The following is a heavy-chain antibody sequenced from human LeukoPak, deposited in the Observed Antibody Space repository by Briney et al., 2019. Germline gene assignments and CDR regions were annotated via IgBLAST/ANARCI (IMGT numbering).Heavy chain of an antibody. J-gene: IGHJ4*02. D-gene: IGHD5-12*01. CDR3: ARRYGGYGD. V-gene: IGHV4-34*01. CDR2: IYYSGST. Sequence: SETLSLTCAVYGGSFSGYYWSWIRQPPGKGLEWIGSIYYSGSTYYNPSLKSRVTISVDTSKNQFSLKLRSVTAADTAVYYCARRYGGYGDWGQGTLVTVSS. CDR1: GGSFSGYY.